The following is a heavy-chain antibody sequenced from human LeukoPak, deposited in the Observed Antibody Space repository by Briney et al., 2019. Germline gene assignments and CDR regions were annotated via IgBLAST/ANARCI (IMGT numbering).Heavy chain of an antibody. J-gene: IGHJ4*02. CDR3: ARGGVYDSSGLFDY. V-gene: IGHV3-64D*06. CDR1: GFTFSIYT. Sequence: GGSLRLSCSTSGFTFSIYTMYWVRQAPGKGLEYVSTISGSGLGGATYYADSAKGRFTISRDNSKSTLYLQMSSLRAEDTAVYYCARGGVYDSSGLFDYWGQGTLVTVSP. CDR2: ISGSGLGGAT. D-gene: IGHD3-22*01.